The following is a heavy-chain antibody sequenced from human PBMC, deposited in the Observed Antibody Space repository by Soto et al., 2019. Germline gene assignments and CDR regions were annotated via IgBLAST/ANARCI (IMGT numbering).Heavy chain of an antibody. CDR2: IIPIFGTA. V-gene: IGHV1-69*13. CDR3: ARERNIVGATIGAFDI. Sequence: SVKVSCKASGGTFSSYAISWVRQAPGQGLEWMGGIIPIFGTANYAQKFQGRVTITADESTSTAYMELSSLRSEDTAVYYCARERNIVGATIGAFDIWGQGAMVTVS. D-gene: IGHD1-26*01. J-gene: IGHJ3*02. CDR1: GGTFSSYA.